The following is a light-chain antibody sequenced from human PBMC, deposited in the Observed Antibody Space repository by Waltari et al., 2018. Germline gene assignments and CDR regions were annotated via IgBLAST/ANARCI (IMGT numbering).Light chain of an antibody. CDR2: DAS. V-gene: IGLV3-21*02. J-gene: IGLJ1*01. CDR3: QVWDSTTDHRGYV. Sequence: SSVLTQPPSVSVAPGQTARITCGGNKIGSNHVHWYPQKPGQAPVLVVYDASDRPSGIPERFSGSNSGNTATLTISRVEAGDEADYYCQVWDSTTDHRGYVFGTGTKVTVL. CDR1: KIGSNH.